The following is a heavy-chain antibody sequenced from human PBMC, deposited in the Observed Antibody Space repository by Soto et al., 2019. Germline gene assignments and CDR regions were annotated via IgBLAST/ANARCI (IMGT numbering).Heavy chain of an antibody. CDR2: IIPILGIA. CDR1: GGTFSSYT. V-gene: IGHV1-69*02. D-gene: IGHD2-2*02. Sequence: QVQLVQSGAEVKKPGSSVKVSCKASGGTFSSYTISWVRQAPGQGLEWMGRIIPILGIANYALKFQGRVPITAYKSTSTAYMELSSLRSEDTAVYYCAREYCSSTSCYRDYWGQGTLVSVSS. CDR3: AREYCSSTSCYRDY. J-gene: IGHJ4*02.